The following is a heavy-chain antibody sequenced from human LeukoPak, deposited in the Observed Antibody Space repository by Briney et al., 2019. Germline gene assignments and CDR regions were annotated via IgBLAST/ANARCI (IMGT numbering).Heavy chain of an antibody. Sequence: GGSLRLSCAASGFTFSSSWMSWVRQAPGKGLEWVAHIKQDGSDKYYVDSVKGRFTISRDNAKNSLYLQLNSLRVEDTAMYYCARPSSGSYYTYWGQGTLVTVSS. CDR1: GFTFSSSW. CDR2: IKQDGSDK. CDR3: ARPSSGSYYTY. D-gene: IGHD3-10*01. J-gene: IGHJ4*02. V-gene: IGHV3-7*01.